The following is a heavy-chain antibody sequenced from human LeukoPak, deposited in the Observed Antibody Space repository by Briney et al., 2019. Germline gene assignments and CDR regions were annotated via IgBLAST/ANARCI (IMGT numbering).Heavy chain of an antibody. CDR3: ARDNGGTAMAYYYYYYMDV. V-gene: IGHV1-69*06. Sequence: GASVKVSCKASGGTFSSYDISWVRQAPGQGLEWMGGIMPMFGKANYAQKFQGRVTTTADKATSTAYMELSSLRSEDTAVYYCARDNGGTAMAYYYYYYMDVWGKGTTVTISS. CDR2: IMPMFGKA. D-gene: IGHD5-18*01. CDR1: GGTFSSYD. J-gene: IGHJ6*03.